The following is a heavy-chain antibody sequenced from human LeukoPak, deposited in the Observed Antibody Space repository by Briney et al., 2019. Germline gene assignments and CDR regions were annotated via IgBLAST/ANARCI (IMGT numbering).Heavy chain of an antibody. CDR2: ISSTSATI. J-gene: IGHJ4*02. V-gene: IGHV3-48*02. D-gene: IGHD1-1*01. CDR3: TRVPAYAERRYYYDY. CDR1: GFSFRSYS. Sequence: GGSLRLSCVVSGFSFRSYSINWVRQAPGKGLEWLSYISSTSATIYYADSVKGRFTISRDNAENSVYLHMNSLRDDDTAVYYCTRVPAYAERRYYYDYWGQGTLVTVSS.